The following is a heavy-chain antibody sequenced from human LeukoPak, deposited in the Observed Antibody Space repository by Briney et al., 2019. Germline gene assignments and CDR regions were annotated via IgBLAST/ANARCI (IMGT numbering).Heavy chain of an antibody. D-gene: IGHD3-9*01. Sequence: ASVKVSCKASGYTFTSYYMHWVRQAPGQGLEWMGIINPSGGSTSYAQKFQGRVTMTRDTSTSTVYMELSSLRSEDTAVYYCARDQTVYDILTGPRGGMDVWGQGTTVTVSS. CDR2: INPSGGST. CDR3: ARDQTVYDILTGPRGGMDV. V-gene: IGHV1-46*01. J-gene: IGHJ6*02. CDR1: GYTFTSYY.